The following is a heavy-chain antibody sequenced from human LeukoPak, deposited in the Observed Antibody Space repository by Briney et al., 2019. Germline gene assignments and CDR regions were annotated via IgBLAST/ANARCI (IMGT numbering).Heavy chain of an antibody. V-gene: IGHV4-59*01. CDR3: ARSGGYCSGGSCHDY. D-gene: IGHD2-15*01. CDR1: GGSISSYY. CDR2: IYYSGST. J-gene: IGHJ4*02. Sequence: PSETLSLTCTVSGGSISSYYWSWIRQPPGKGLEWIGYIYYSGSTNYNPSLKSRVTISVDTSKNQFSLKLSSVTAADTAVYYCARSGGYCSGGSCHDYWGQGTLSPSPQ.